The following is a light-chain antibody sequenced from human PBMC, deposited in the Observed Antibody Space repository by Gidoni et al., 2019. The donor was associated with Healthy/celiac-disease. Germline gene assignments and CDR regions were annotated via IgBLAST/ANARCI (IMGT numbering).Light chain of an antibody. Sequence: DHQMNQSPSTLSASVGDRVTITCRASQSISSWLAWYQQKPGKAPKLLIYNASSLESGVPSRFSGSGSGTEFTLTISSLQPDDFATYYCQQYYSYFWTFGQGTKVDIK. J-gene: IGKJ1*01. CDR2: NAS. CDR3: QQYYSYFWT. CDR1: QSISSW. V-gene: IGKV1-5*03.